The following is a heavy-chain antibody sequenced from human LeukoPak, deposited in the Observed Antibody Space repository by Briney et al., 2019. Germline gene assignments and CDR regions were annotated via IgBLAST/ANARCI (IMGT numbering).Heavy chain of an antibody. CDR2: INHSGST. V-gene: IGHV4-34*01. CDR1: GGSFSGYY. D-gene: IGHD3-10*01. J-gene: IGHJ4*02. CDR3: ARNRWGITMVRGVSLDY. Sequence: PSETLSLTCAVYGGSFSGYYWSWIRQPPGKGLEWIGEINHSGSTNYNPSLKSRVTISVDTSKNQFSLKLSSVTAADMAVYYCARNRWGITMVRGVSLDYWGQGTLVTVSS.